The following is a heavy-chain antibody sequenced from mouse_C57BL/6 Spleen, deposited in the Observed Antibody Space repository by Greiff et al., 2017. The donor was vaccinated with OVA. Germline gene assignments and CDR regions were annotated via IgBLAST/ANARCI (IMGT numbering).Heavy chain of an antibody. Sequence: EVQLQQSGPGMVKPSQSLSLTCTVPGYSITSGYDWHWIRHFPGNKLEWMGYISYSGSTNYNPSLKSRISITHDTSKNHFFLKLNSVTTEDTATYYCARSPPYDYDGYFDVWGTGTTVTVSS. CDR1: GYSITSGYD. CDR2: ISYSGST. J-gene: IGHJ1*03. CDR3: ARSPPYDYDGYFDV. D-gene: IGHD2-4*01. V-gene: IGHV3-1*01.